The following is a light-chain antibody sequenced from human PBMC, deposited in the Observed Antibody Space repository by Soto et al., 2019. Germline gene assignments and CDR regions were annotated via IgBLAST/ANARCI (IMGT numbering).Light chain of an antibody. Sequence: EIVLTQSPGTLSLSPGEGATLSCRSSQDVGTNYLAWYQQKPGQAPRLLIFGASSRASGVPGRFSGSGSGTDFTLTISRLEPEDSAVYYCQQYNNWPPGTFGGGTKVEIK. CDR1: QDVGTNY. CDR3: QQYNNWPPGT. CDR2: GAS. V-gene: IGKV3-20*01. J-gene: IGKJ4*01.